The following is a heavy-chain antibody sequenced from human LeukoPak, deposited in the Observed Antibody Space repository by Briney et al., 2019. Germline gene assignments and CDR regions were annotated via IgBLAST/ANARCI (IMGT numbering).Heavy chain of an antibody. V-gene: IGHV3-30*02. CDR1: GFTFSSYG. Sequence: GGSLRLSYAASGFTFSSYGMQWVRQAPGKGLEWVAFIRYDGSNKYYADSVKGRFTISRDNSKNTLYLQVNSLRAEDTAVYYCATPSGSFWSGNSDPHFFNYWGQGTLVTVSS. J-gene: IGHJ4*02. D-gene: IGHD3-3*01. CDR2: IRYDGSNK. CDR3: ATPSGSFWSGNSDPHFFNY.